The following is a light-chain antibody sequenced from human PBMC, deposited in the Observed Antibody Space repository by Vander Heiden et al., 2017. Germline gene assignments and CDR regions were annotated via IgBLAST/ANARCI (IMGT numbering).Light chain of an antibody. Sequence: DIVMTQAPEYLSVSLGETATIHCRSNQSLFNGDRNKNFLAWYQQKPGLPPKQLISWASDRQSAVSNRFSGSGSGTDFTLTISDLQAEDVALYYCQQSYSSPVTFGGGTRVDI. J-gene: IGKJ4*01. CDR1: QSLFNGDRNKNF. CDR2: WAS. CDR3: QQSYSSPVT. V-gene: IGKV4-1*01.